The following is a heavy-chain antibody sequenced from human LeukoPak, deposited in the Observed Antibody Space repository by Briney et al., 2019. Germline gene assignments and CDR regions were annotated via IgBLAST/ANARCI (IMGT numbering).Heavy chain of an antibody. Sequence: SETLSLTCAVYGGSFSGYYWSWIRQPPGKGLEWIGEFNHSGSTNYTPSLKSRVTISVDTSKNQFSLKLSFVTAADTAVYYCARARTIFGVVIDYYYYGMDVWGQGTTVTVSS. V-gene: IGHV4-34*01. CDR3: ARARTIFGVVIDYYYYGMDV. J-gene: IGHJ6*02. D-gene: IGHD3-3*01. CDR1: GGSFSGYY. CDR2: FNHSGST.